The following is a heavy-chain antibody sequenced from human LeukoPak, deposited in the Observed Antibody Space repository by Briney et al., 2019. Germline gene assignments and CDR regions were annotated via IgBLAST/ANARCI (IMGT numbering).Heavy chain of an antibody. CDR3: ARQGSGGRAFDI. CDR1: GGSISTYY. D-gene: IGHD3-16*01. CDR2: MSNSGST. Sequence: SETLSLTCNVSGGSISTYYWSWIRQPPGKGLEWIGYMSNSGSTSYNPSLKSRVTISPDTSNNQFSLKLTSVTAADTAIYYCARQGSGGRAFDIWGQGTMVTVSS. J-gene: IGHJ3*02. V-gene: IGHV4-59*08.